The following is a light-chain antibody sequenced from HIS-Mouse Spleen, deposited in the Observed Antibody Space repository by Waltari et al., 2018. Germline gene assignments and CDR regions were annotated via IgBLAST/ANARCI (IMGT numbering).Light chain of an antibody. J-gene: IGLJ2*01. CDR2: EDS. CDR3: YSTDSSGNHRV. CDR1: ALPKKY. V-gene: IGLV3-10*01. Sequence: SYDLTQPPSLSVSPGQTARITCSGDALPKKYAYWYQKKSGQAPVLVIYEDSKRPSGIPERFSGSSSGTMATLTISGAQVEDEADYYCYSTDSSGNHRVFGGGTKLTVL.